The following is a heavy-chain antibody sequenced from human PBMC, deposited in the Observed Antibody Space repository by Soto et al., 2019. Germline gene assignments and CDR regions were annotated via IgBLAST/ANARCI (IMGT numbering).Heavy chain of an antibody. D-gene: IGHD3-10*01. J-gene: IGHJ3*02. CDR2: IKSKTDGGTT. V-gene: IGHV3-15*01. CDR1: GFTFSNAW. Sequence: GGSLRLSCAASGFTFSNAWMSWVRQAPGKGLEWVGRIKSKTDGGTTDYAAPVKGRFTISRDDSKNTLYLQMNSLKTEDTAVYYCTTDRNLIAIIWFGESNDAFDIWGQGTMVTVSS. CDR3: TTDRNLIAIIWFGESNDAFDI.